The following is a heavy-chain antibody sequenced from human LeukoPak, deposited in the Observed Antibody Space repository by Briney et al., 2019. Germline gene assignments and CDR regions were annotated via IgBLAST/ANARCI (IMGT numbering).Heavy chain of an antibody. D-gene: IGHD3-22*01. CDR1: GFTFSSYG. V-gene: IGHV3-23*01. Sequence: GGSLRLSCAASGFTFSSYGMSWVRQAPGKGLEWVSAISGSGGSTYYADSVKGRFTISRDNSKNSLYLQMNSLRAEDTAVYYCARAVGDSSGYPDFDYWGQGTLVTVSS. CDR3: ARAVGDSSGYPDFDY. CDR2: ISGSGGST. J-gene: IGHJ4*02.